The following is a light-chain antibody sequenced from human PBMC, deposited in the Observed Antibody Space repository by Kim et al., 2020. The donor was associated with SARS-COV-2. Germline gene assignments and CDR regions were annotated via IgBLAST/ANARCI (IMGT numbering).Light chain of an antibody. CDR2: YDS. CDR3: QVWDSSSDLRV. CDR1: NIGSKR. Sequence: SYELTQPPSVSVAPGKTARIICGGNNIGSKRVHWHQQKPGQDPVLVIYYDSDRPSGIPERFTGSNSGNTATLTISRVEAGDGADYYCQVWDSSSDLRVFGGGNQLTVL. V-gene: IGLV3-21*04. J-gene: IGLJ3*02.